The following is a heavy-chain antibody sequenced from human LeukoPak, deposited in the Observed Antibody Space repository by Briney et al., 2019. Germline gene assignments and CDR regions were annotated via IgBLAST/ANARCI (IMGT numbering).Heavy chain of an antibody. J-gene: IGHJ4*02. CDR2: ISTSGGST. CDR3: AIMHPYYDGSGYWVQ. CDR1: GVTFSSYA. V-gene: IGHV3-23*01. Sequence: GGSLTLSCAASGVTFSSYAMSWVRQAPGKGLGWASVISTSGGSTGYADSVRGRFTISRDNPGNTLYMEMNSLRGEDTAVYYCAIMHPYYDGSGYWVQWGQGTLVTVSS. D-gene: IGHD3-22*01.